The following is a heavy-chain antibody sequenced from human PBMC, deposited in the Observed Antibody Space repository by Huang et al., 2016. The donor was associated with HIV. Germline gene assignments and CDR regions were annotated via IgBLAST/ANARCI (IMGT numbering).Heavy chain of an antibody. V-gene: IGHV4-34*01. CDR2: VNHRGSA. Sequence: QVRLEQWGPNLLKPSDTLSLKCAVYGGSFSDDFWTWIRQSPVKGLEWIGEVNHRGSATHNPSLRGRVSMSVDSSKNQFYLNLTSVTAADTAVYFCARPKMTATPSDSSWSYFDFWGRGTPVTVSS. J-gene: IGHJ4*02. CDR3: ARPKMTATPSDSSWSYFDF. CDR1: GGSFSDDF. D-gene: IGHD3-10*01.